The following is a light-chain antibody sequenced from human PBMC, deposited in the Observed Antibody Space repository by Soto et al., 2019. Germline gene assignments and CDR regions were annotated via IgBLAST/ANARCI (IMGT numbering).Light chain of an antibody. CDR2: KTS. V-gene: IGKV1-5*03. J-gene: IGKJ1*01. CDR3: QHWTDYSWT. Sequence: DIHMTQAASTLSASVGDRVTITCRASQSLTTWLAWYQQKPGKAPNLLIYKTSSLESGVPSRFSGSGSGTEFTLTISSLQPDDFATYYCQHWTDYSWTFGQGTKVEVK. CDR1: QSLTTW.